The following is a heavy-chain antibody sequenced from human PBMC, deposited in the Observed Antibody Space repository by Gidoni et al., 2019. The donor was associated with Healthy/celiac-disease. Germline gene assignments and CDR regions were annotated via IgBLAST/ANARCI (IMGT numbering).Heavy chain of an antibody. D-gene: IGHD4-17*01. V-gene: IGHV1-46*01. Sequence: GGSPIYAQKFQGRVTMTRDTSTSTVYMELSSLRSEDTAVYYCARDIRVTTVVPPGAFDIWGQGTMVTVSS. CDR2: GGSP. CDR3: ARDIRVTTVVPPGAFDI. J-gene: IGHJ3*02.